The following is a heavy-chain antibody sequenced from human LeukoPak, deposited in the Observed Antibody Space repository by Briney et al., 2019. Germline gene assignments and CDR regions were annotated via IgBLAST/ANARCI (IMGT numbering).Heavy chain of an antibody. J-gene: IGHJ5*02. D-gene: IGHD6-19*01. CDR3: ARGPLAFRRVAGIFS. V-gene: IGHV4-34*01. CDR1: GGSFNGYS. CDR2: IIHSGGT. Sequence: SETLSLTCAVSGGSFNGYSYTWIRQPPGKGLEWIGEIIHSGGTSYNPSLKSRLTISVDTSRKQFSLKLTSVTAADTALYFCARGPLAFRRVAGIFSWGRGTRVTVSS.